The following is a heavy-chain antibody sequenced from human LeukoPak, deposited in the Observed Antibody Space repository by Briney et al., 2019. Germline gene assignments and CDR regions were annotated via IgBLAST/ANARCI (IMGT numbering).Heavy chain of an antibody. Sequence: GGSLRLSCAASGFTFTRYWMSWVRQAPGKGLEWVSAISGSGGSTYYADSVKGRFTISRDNSKNTLYLQMNSLRAEDTAVYYCAKTLGGNYYHPLDYWGQGTLVTVSS. CDR1: GFTFTRYW. CDR2: ISGSGGST. CDR3: AKTLGGNYYHPLDY. V-gene: IGHV3-23*01. J-gene: IGHJ4*02. D-gene: IGHD4-11*01.